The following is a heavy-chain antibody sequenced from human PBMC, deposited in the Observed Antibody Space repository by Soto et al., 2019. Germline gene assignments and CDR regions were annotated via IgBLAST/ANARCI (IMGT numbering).Heavy chain of an antibody. CDR3: AKELERYLDV. Sequence: GGSLRLSCVASGFTFSDYWMTWVRQAPGKGLEWVANMKHDGSQAYYVDSVQGRFSLSRDNAENSLYLHMNSLRAEDTAVYYCAKELERYLDVWGQGTTVTVSS. CDR2: MKHDGSQA. CDR1: GFTFSDYW. V-gene: IGHV3-7*03. D-gene: IGHD1-20*01. J-gene: IGHJ6*02.